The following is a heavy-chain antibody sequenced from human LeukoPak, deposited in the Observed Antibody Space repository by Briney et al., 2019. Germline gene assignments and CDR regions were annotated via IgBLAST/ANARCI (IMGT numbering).Heavy chain of an antibody. CDR3: AKDNGYSSGWGY. D-gene: IGHD6-19*01. V-gene: IGHV3-23*01. Sequence: HTGGSLRLSCAASGFTFSSYAMSWVRQAPGKRLEWVSAISGSGGSTYYADSVKGRFTISRDNSKNTLYLQMNSLRAEDTAVYYCAKDNGYSSGWGYWGQGTLVTVSS. J-gene: IGHJ4*02. CDR1: GFTFSSYA. CDR2: ISGSGGST.